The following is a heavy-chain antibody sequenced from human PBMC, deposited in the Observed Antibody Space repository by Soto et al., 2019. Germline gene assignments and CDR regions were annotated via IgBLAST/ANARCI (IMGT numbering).Heavy chain of an antibody. D-gene: IGHD4-4*01. CDR3: AITLTGYNKPAVDENNGIDV. Sequence: QVQLVESGGGVVQPGRSLRLSCADSDFTFSDYGIHWVRQAPGKGLEWVSLISYDGSVTYYADSVKGRFTVSRDNSQNTLSLQMSSLRPEDAAVYYWAITLTGYNKPAVDENNGIDVWGQGTTVTVSS. J-gene: IGHJ6*02. V-gene: IGHV3-30*03. CDR2: ISYDGSVT. CDR1: DFTFSDYG.